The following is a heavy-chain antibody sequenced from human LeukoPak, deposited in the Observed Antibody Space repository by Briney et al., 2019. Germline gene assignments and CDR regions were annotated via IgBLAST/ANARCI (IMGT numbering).Heavy chain of an antibody. CDR3: TTDPGAEWEPQYAFDI. D-gene: IGHD1-26*01. CDR1: GFTFSNAW. Sequence: GGSLRLSXAASGFTFSNAWMSWVCQAPGKGLEWVGRIKSKTDGGTTDYAATVKGRFTISRDDSKNTLYLQMNSLKTEDTAVYYCTTDPGAEWEPQYAFDIWGQGTMVTVSS. CDR2: IKSKTDGGTT. J-gene: IGHJ3*02. V-gene: IGHV3-15*01.